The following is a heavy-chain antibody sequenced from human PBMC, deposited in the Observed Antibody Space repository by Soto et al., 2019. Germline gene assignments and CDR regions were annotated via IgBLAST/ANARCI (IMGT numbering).Heavy chain of an antibody. CDR1: GFTLSGYA. Sequence: EVQLVESGGGLAQPGGSQRLSCAASGFTLSGYAMDWVRQAPGKGLEYVSGISTNGVGTYYANSVQGRFTISRDNSKNTVYLQMGSLRPEDMAVYYCARRARPDFYYMDVWGKGTTVTVSS. D-gene: IGHD6-6*01. CDR3: ARRARPDFYYMDV. V-gene: IGHV3-64*01. J-gene: IGHJ6*03. CDR2: ISTNGVGT.